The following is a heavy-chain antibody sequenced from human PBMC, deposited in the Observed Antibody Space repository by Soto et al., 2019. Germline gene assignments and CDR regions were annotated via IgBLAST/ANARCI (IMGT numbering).Heavy chain of an antibody. J-gene: IGHJ6*02. V-gene: IGHV4-30-4*01. Sequence: PSETLSLTCTVSGDSIRSGNHYWSWIRQPPGKGLEWIGYIYYSGSTYYSPSLKSRVTISVDTSKNQLSLKLNSVTAADTAVYYCARVYILTVYGCMDVWGQGTTVIVSS. CDR3: ARVYILTVYGCMDV. CDR1: GDSIRSGNHY. CDR2: IYYSGST. D-gene: IGHD3-9*01.